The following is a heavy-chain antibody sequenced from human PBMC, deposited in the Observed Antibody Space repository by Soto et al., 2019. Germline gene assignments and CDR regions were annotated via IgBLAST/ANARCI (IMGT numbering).Heavy chain of an antibody. J-gene: IGHJ4*02. CDR2: ISYDGSNK. V-gene: IGHV3-30*18. Sequence: QVQLVESGGGVVQPGRSLRLSCAASGFTFSSYGMHWVRQAPGKGLEWVAVISYDGSNKYYADSVKGRFTISRDNSKNTLYLQMNSLRAEDTAVYYCAKGEVLLWFGESHGPFDYWGQGTLVTVSS. D-gene: IGHD3-10*01. CDR3: AKGEVLLWFGESHGPFDY. CDR1: GFTFSSYG.